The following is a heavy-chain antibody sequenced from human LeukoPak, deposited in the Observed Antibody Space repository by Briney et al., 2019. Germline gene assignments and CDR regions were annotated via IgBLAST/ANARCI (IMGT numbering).Heavy chain of an antibody. D-gene: IGHD2-15*01. V-gene: IGHV4-59*08. CDR2: IYHSGST. CDR3: ARLVWYGYYFDY. J-gene: IGHJ4*02. CDR1: GGSISSYY. Sequence: SETLSLTCTVSGGSISSYYWSWIRQPPGKGLEWIGSIYHSGSTYYNPSLKSRVTISVDTSKNQFSLKLSSVTAADTAVYYCARLVWYGYYFDYWGQGTLVTVSS.